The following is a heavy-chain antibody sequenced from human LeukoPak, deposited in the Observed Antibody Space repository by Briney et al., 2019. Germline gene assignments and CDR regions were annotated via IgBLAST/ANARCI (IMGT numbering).Heavy chain of an antibody. CDR1: GYTFTSYG. CDR3: ARQWLADAFDI. D-gene: IGHD6-19*01. Sequence: GASVKVSCKASGYTFTSYGISWVRQAPGQGLEWMGWIGPYNGDTKYAETLQGRFTMTTDTSTGTAYMELMSLRSDDTAFYYCARQWLADAFDIWGQGTMVTVSS. CDR2: IGPYNGDT. J-gene: IGHJ3*02. V-gene: IGHV1-18*01.